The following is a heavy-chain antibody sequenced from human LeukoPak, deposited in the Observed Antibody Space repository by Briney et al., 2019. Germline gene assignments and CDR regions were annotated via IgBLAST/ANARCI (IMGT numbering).Heavy chain of an antibody. Sequence: EASVKVSCKASGYTFTSYGITWVRQAPGPGLEWMGWINAYNGNANYAQRFQGRVTMTTDTSTSTAFMELRSLRSDDTAVYYCARDTEYCSGGGCYSNWGQGTLVTVSS. V-gene: IGHV1-18*01. D-gene: IGHD2-15*01. CDR3: ARDTEYCSGGGCYSN. CDR1: GYTFTSYG. CDR2: INAYNGNA. J-gene: IGHJ4*02.